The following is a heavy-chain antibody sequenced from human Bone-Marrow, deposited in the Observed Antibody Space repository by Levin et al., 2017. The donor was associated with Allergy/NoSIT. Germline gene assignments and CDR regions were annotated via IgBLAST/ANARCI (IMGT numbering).Heavy chain of an antibody. Sequence: GESLKISCVGSGFSVSKTYISWVRQAPGKGLEWLSVIYNGEMTDYAESVKGRFTISRDISKNTVYLQMNSLRDEDTAVYYCTLLDYWGQGTLVSVSS. J-gene: IGHJ4*02. CDR1: GFSVSKTY. CDR3: TLLDY. V-gene: IGHV3-53*01. CDR2: IYNGEMT.